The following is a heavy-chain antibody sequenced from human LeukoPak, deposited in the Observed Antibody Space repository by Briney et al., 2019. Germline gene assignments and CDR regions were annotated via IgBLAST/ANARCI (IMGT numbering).Heavy chain of an antibody. V-gene: IGHV1-24*01. CDR3: ATDLNHYVWGSYYWTLKNY. CDR1: GYTLTELS. CDR2: FDPEDGET. Sequence: GASVKVSCKVSGYTLTELSMHWVRQAPGKGLEWMGGFDPEDGETIYARKFQGRVTMTEDTSTDTAYMELSSLRSEDTAVYYCATDLNHYVWGSYYWTLKNYWGQGTLVTVSS. D-gene: IGHD3-16*01. J-gene: IGHJ4*02.